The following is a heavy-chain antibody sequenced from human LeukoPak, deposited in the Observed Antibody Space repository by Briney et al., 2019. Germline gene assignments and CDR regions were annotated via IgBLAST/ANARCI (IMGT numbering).Heavy chain of an antibody. CDR3: ARAGWIITSGIDY. J-gene: IGHJ4*02. CDR1: GYSISRGYY. CDR2: IYHTGST. Sequence: SETLSLTCGVSGYSISRGYYWAWVRQPPGKGLEWIGTIYHTGSTYYTPSLGSRVTISVDTSKNEFSLNLNSVTAADTAVYCCARAGWIITSGIDYWGQGALVTVSS. D-gene: IGHD3-10*01. V-gene: IGHV4-38-2*01.